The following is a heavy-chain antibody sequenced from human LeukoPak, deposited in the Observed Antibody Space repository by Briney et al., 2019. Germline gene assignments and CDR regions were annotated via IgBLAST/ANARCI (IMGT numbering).Heavy chain of an antibody. V-gene: IGHV3-11*01. Sequence: GGSLRLSCVVSGFGFSDSYMTWIRQTPGKGLEWLAYISGSGSDMYYADSVKGRFTISRDNAKNSLYLQMNSLRPDGTALYYCSTDPRLLIYWGHGTLVTVSS. CDR1: GFGFSDSY. J-gene: IGHJ4*01. CDR2: ISGSGSDM. D-gene: IGHD2-8*01. CDR3: STDPRLLIY.